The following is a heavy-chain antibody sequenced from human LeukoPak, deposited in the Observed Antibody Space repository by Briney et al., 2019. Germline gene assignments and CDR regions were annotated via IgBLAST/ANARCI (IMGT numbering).Heavy chain of an antibody. D-gene: IGHD2-2*01. CDR1: GFTFSSYA. J-gene: IGHJ4*02. V-gene: IGHV3-23*01. Sequence: PGGSLRLSCAASGFTFSSYAMSWVRQAPGKGLEWVSTISGSGGSTYYADSVKGRFTISRDNPKNTLYLQMNSLRAEDTAVYYCAKDHCSSTSCSGYFDYWGQGTLVTVSS. CDR2: ISGSGGST. CDR3: AKDHCSSTSCSGYFDY.